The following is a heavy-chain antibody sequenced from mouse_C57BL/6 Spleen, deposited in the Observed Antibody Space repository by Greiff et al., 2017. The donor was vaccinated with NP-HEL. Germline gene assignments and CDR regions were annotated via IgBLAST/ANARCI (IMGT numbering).Heavy chain of an antibody. CDR3: ARSGDYDYDDY. D-gene: IGHD2-4*01. Sequence: VQLQQSGPVLVKPGASVKMSCKASGYTFTDYYMNWVKQSHGKSLEWIGVINPYNGGTSYNQKFKGKATLTVDKSSSTAYMELNSLTSEDSAVYYCARSGDYDYDDYWGQGTTLTVSS. CDR2: INPYNGGT. CDR1: GYTFTDYY. J-gene: IGHJ2*01. V-gene: IGHV1-19*01.